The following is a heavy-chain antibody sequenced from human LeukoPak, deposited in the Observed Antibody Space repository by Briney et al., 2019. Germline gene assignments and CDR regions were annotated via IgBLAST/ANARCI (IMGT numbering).Heavy chain of an antibody. V-gene: IGHV3-74*01. CDR2: INTDGSST. CDR3: ARLRDGYNPYDAFDI. Sequence: PGGSLRLSCAASGFTFSSYWMHWVRHAPGRGLVWVSRINTDGSSTSYADSVKGRFTISRDNAKNTLYLQMNSLRAEDTAVYYCARLRDGYNPYDAFDIWGQGTMVTVSS. D-gene: IGHD5-24*01. J-gene: IGHJ3*02. CDR1: GFTFSSYW.